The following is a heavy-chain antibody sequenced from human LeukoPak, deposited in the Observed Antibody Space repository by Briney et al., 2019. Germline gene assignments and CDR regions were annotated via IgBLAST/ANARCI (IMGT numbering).Heavy chain of an antibody. D-gene: IGHD1-1*01. V-gene: IGHV3-48*01. CDR3: ARNYNYSFYN. CDR1: GFTFSDYS. CDR2: IGIDSGNT. J-gene: IGHJ4*02. Sequence: GGSLRLSCAASGFTFSDYSMNWVRQAPGKGLEGISYIGIDSGNTNYADSVKGRFTISRDKAKNSLYLQMNSLRGEDTAVYYAARNYNYSFYNWGQGTLVTVSS.